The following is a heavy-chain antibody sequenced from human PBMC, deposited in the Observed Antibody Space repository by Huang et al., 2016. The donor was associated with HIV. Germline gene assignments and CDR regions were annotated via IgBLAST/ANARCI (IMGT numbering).Heavy chain of an antibody. V-gene: IGHV4-59*01. Sequence: QVRLQESGPGLVRPSETLSLTCNVSGPPLNKYYWNWIRQSPGKGLVWVGFVSYTGSTNYNPSLKSRVTILQDTSKNQCSLKLTSVTAADTAVYYCARAFPSGALDSWGQGTLVTVSS. CDR3: ARAFPSGALDS. CDR1: GPPLNKYY. CDR2: VSYTGST. J-gene: IGHJ4*02.